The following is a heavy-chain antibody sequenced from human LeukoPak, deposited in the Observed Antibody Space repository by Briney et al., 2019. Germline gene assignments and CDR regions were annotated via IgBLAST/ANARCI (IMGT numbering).Heavy chain of an antibody. D-gene: IGHD6-13*01. V-gene: IGHV3-30*04. J-gene: IGHJ4*02. Sequence: GGSLRLSCAASGFTFSSYAMHWVRQAPGKGLEWVAVISYDGSNKYYADSVKGRFTISRDSSKNTLYLQMNSLRAEDTAVYYCARELGIAAAPLDYWGQGTLVTISS. CDR1: GFTFSSYA. CDR3: ARELGIAAAPLDY. CDR2: ISYDGSNK.